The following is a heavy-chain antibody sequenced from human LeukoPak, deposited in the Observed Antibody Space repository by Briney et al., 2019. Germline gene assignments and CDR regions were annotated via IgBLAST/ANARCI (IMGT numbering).Heavy chain of an antibody. CDR2: IYSGGST. J-gene: IGHJ3*02. CDR3: ARKRYDILTGGGAFDI. D-gene: IGHD3-9*01. V-gene: IGHV3-53*01. Sequence: GGSLRLSCAASGFTVSSNYMSWVRQAPGKGLEGVSIIYSGGSTYYADSVKGRFTISRDNSKNTLYLQINSLRAEDTAVYYCARKRYDILTGGGAFDIWGQGTMVTVSS. CDR1: GFTVSSNY.